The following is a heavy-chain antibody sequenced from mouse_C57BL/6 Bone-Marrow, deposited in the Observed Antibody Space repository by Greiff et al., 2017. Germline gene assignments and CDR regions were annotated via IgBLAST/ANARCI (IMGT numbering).Heavy chain of an antibody. CDR2: INPGSGGT. D-gene: IGHD3-1*01. J-gene: IGHJ3*01. V-gene: IGHV1-54*01. CDR3: ARVGGFAY. Sequence: QVQLQQSGAELVRPGTSVKVSCKASGYAFTNYLIEWVKQRPGQGLEWIGVINPGSGGTNYNEKFKGKATLTADKSSSTAYMQLSSLTSEDSAVYFCARVGGFAYWGQGTLVTVSA. CDR1: GYAFTNYL.